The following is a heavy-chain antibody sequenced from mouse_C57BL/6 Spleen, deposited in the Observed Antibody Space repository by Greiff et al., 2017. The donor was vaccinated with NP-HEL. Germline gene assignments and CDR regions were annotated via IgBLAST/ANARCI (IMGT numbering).Heavy chain of an antibody. CDR2: INPSNGGT. CDR1: GYTFTSYW. J-gene: IGHJ2*01. Sequence: QVQLKQPGTELVKPGASVKLSCKASGYTFTSYWMHWVKQRPGQGLEWIGNINPSNGGTNYNEKFKSKATLTVDKSCSKAYMQLSSLTSEDSAVYYCAREGGLYDYDGEDYWGQGTTLTVSS. D-gene: IGHD2-4*01. V-gene: IGHV1-53*01. CDR3: AREGGLYDYDGEDY.